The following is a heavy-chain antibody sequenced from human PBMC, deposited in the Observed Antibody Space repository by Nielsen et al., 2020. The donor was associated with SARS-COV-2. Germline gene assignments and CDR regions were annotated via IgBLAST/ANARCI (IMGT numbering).Heavy chain of an antibody. CDR2: ISWNSGSI. V-gene: IGHV3-9*01. Sequence: GGSLRLSCAASGFPFDDYAMHWVRQAPGKGLEWVSGISWNSGSIGYADSVKGRFTISRDNAKNSLYLQMNSLRAEDTALYYCATLGAAGIHLGYYYYGMDVWGQGTTVTVSS. CDR1: GFPFDDYA. D-gene: IGHD6-13*01. J-gene: IGHJ6*02. CDR3: ATLGAAGIHLGYYYYGMDV.